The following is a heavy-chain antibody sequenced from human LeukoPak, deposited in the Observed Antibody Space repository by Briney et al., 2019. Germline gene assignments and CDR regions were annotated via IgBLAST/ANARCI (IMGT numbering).Heavy chain of an antibody. Sequence: GGSLRLSCAASGFTFSSYAMHWVRQAPGKGLEWVAVISYDGSNKYCADSVKGRFTISRDNSKNTLYLQMNSLRAEDTAVYYCARDGRYGDYFDYWGQGTLVTVSS. CDR1: GFTFSSYA. J-gene: IGHJ4*02. D-gene: IGHD6-19*01. V-gene: IGHV3-30-3*01. CDR2: ISYDGSNK. CDR3: ARDGRYGDYFDY.